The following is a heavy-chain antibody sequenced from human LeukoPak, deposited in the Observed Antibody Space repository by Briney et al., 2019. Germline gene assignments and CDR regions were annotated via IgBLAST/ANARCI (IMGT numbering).Heavy chain of an antibody. Sequence: SETLSLTCTVSGGSISSGGYYWSWIRQHPGKGLEWSGYLYYSGSTYYNPSLKSRVTISVDTSKNQFSLKLSSVTAADTAVYYCARGFYGDTTLPFDYWGQGTLVTVSS. D-gene: IGHD4-17*01. J-gene: IGHJ4*02. CDR3: ARGFYGDTTLPFDY. CDR1: GGSISSGGYY. V-gene: IGHV4-31*03. CDR2: LYYSGST.